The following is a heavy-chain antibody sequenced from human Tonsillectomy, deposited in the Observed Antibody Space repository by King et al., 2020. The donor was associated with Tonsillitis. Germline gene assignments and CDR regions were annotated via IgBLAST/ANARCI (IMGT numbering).Heavy chain of an antibody. Sequence: TLKESGPVLVKPTETLTLTCTVSGFLLSNTRMGVSWIRQPPGKALEWLAQIFSHDEKSYTPSLKSRLTISQDTSKSQVVLTVTNMDPVDTATYYCARIDGRPYSFDYWGQGTLVTVSS. V-gene: IGHV2-26*01. CDR3: ARIDGRPYSFDY. CDR1: GFLLSNTRMG. CDR2: IFSHDEK. J-gene: IGHJ4*02.